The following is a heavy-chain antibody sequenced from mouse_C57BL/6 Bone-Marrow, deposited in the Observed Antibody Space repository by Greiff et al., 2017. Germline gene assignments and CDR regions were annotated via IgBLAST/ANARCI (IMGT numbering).Heavy chain of an antibody. D-gene: IGHD1-1*01. CDR1: GFTFSSYG. CDR2: ISSGGSYT. V-gene: IGHV5-6*02. Sequence: EVMLVESGGDLVKPGGSLKLSCAASGFTFSSYGMSWVRQTPDKRLEWVATISSGGSYTYYPDSVKGRFTISIDNAKNTLYLQMSSLKSEDTAMYYCARQGIYYYGSSYDWFAYWGQGTLVTVSA. J-gene: IGHJ3*01. CDR3: ARQGIYYYGSSYDWFAY.